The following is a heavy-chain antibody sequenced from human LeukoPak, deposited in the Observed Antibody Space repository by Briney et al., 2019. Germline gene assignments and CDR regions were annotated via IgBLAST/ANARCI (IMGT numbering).Heavy chain of an antibody. V-gene: IGHV3-74*01. CDR1: GFTFSSYW. CDR3: ASRSSSSSVDY. CDR2: INSDGSST. Sequence: PGGSLRLSCAASGFTFSSYWMHWVRQAPGKGLVWVSRINSDGSSTSYADSVKGRFTISRDNAKNTMYLQMNSLRAEDTAVYYCASRSSSSSVDYWGQGTLVTVSS. J-gene: IGHJ4*02. D-gene: IGHD6-6*01.